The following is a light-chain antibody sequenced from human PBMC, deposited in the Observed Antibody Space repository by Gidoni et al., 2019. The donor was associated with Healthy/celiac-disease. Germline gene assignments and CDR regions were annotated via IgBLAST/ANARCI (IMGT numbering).Light chain of an antibody. V-gene: IGKV1-39*01. J-gene: IGKJ2*01. CDR3: QQSYSTPHT. CDR1: QSISSY. CDR2: AAS. Sequence: DIQMTQSPSSLSASVGDRVTITCRASQSISSYLNWYQQKPGKAPKLLIYAASSLQSGVPSRFSSSGSGTDVTLTISSLQPEDFATYYCQQSYSTPHTFGQGTKLEIK.